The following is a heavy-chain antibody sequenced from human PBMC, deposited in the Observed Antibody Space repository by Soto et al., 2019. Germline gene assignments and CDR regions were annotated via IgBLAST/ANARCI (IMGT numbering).Heavy chain of an antibody. V-gene: IGHV3-23*01. CDR3: ANLELPGIAVDDQRVGS. CDR2: ISGSGGST. D-gene: IGHD6-19*01. J-gene: IGHJ3*01. CDR1: GFTFSSYA. Sequence: EVQLLESGGGLVQPGGSLRLSCAASGFTFSSYAMSWVRQAPGKGLEWVSAISGSGGSTYYADSVKGRFTISRDNSKNTLYLQMNSLRAEDTAVYYCANLELPGIAVDDQRVGSWGQGTMVTVSS.